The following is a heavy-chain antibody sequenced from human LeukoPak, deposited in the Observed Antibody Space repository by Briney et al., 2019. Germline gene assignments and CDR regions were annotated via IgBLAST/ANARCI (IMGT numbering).Heavy chain of an antibody. D-gene: IGHD2/OR15-2a*01. Sequence: ASVKVSCKASGGTFRSYGFSWVRQAPGQGLEWMGGMIPMFGTANYARKFQGRVTITADESTATVYMELSSLRSDDTAVYYCAREMGGTRAPSMYWYFDLWGRGTLVTVSS. V-gene: IGHV1-69*13. CDR1: GGTFRSYG. J-gene: IGHJ2*01. CDR3: AREMGGTRAPSMYWYFDL. CDR2: MIPMFGTA.